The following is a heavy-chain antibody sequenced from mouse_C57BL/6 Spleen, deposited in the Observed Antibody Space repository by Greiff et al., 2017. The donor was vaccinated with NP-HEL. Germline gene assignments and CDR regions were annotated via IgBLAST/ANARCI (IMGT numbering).Heavy chain of an antibody. CDR2: INYDGSST. D-gene: IGHD1-1*01. CDR1: GFTFSDYY. V-gene: IGHV5-16*01. Sequence: EVMLVESEGGLVQPGSSMKLSCTASGFTFSDYYMAWVRQVPEKGLEWVANINYDGSSTYYLDSLKSRFIISRDNAKNILYLQMSSLKSEDTATYYCARDRSYYGSSYFDYWGQGTTLTVSS. CDR3: ARDRSYYGSSYFDY. J-gene: IGHJ2*01.